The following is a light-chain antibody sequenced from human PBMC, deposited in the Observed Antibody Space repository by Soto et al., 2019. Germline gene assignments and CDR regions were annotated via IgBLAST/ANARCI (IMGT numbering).Light chain of an antibody. CDR2: DAS. Sequence: DIQMTQSPSSLSASVGDRVTITCQASQDIDKFLNWYQQKPGKPPKLLIDDASNLATGVPSRFSGRGSGTEFTLTISSLHPDDFATYYCQEYNNYWTFGQGTKVDIK. CDR3: QEYNNYWT. J-gene: IGKJ1*01. CDR1: QDIDKF. V-gene: IGKV1-33*01.